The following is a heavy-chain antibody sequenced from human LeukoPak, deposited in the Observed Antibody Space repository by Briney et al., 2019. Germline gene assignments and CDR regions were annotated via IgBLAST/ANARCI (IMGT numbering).Heavy chain of an antibody. CDR1: GYSFTSYW. Sequence: GESPRISCKGSGYSFTSYWISWVRQMPGKGLEWMGRIDPSDSYTNYSPSFQDHVTISADKSISTAYLQWSSLKASDTAMYYCARRDRSIILTGYNVWGQGTTVTVSS. V-gene: IGHV5-10-1*01. CDR2: IDPSDSYT. J-gene: IGHJ6*02. D-gene: IGHD3-9*01. CDR3: ARRDRSIILTGYNV.